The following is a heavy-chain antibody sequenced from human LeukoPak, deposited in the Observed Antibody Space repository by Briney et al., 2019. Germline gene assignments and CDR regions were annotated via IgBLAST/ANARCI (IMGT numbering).Heavy chain of an antibody. D-gene: IGHD3-10*01. V-gene: IGHV3-30*18. J-gene: IGHJ6*02. CDR2: ILYDGSNK. Sequence: PGRSLRLSCAASKFTFSSYGMHWVRQAPGKGLEWVAVILYDGSNKYYADSVKGRFTISRDNSKNTLYLEMNSLRAEDTAVYYCAKIIAVREYYWYGMDVWGQGTTVTVSS. CDR3: AKIIAVREYYWYGMDV. CDR1: KFTFSSYG.